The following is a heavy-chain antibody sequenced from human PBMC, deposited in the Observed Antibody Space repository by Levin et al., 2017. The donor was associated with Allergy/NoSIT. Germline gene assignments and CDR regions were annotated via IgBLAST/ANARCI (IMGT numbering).Heavy chain of an antibody. V-gene: IGHV3-30*18. D-gene: IGHD5-18*01. J-gene: IGHJ4*02. CDR1: GFTFSSYG. Sequence: GESLKISCAASGFTFSSYGMHWVRQAPGKGLEWVAVISYDGSNKYYADSVKGRFTISRDNSKNTLYLQMNSLRAEDTAVYYCAKDIQLWLLADYFDYWGQGTLVTVSS. CDR3: AKDIQLWLLADYFDY. CDR2: ISYDGSNK.